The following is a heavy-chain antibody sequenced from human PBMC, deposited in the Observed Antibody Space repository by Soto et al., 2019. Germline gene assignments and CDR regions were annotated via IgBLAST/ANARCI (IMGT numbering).Heavy chain of an antibody. CDR2: IYYSGST. Sequence: PSETLSLTCTVSGGSISSGDYYWSWIRQPPVKGLEWIGYIYYSGSTYYNPSLNSRVTISVDTSKNQFSLKLSSVTAADTAVYYCARDFEFRGEADYGDYVNNWFDPWGQGTLVTVSS. J-gene: IGHJ5*02. D-gene: IGHD4-17*01. V-gene: IGHV4-30-4*01. CDR1: GGSISSGDYY. CDR3: ARDFEFRGEADYGDYVNNWFDP.